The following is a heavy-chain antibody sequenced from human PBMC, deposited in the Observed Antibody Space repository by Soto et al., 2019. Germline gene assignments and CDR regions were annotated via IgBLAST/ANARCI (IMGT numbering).Heavy chain of an antibody. V-gene: IGHV4-30-4*01. D-gene: IGHD2-8*01. CDR2: IYYSGST. CDR3: AIDGLYGTIGVSPNGLLS. Sequence: SETMSLTCTVAGGSISSGDYYCSCIRQPPGKGLEWIGYIYYSGSTYYNPSLKSRVTISVDTSKNQFSLKLSSVTAADTAVYYCAIDGLYGTIGVSPNGLLSWVQGALVPVSS. CDR1: GGSISSGDYY. J-gene: IGHJ5*02.